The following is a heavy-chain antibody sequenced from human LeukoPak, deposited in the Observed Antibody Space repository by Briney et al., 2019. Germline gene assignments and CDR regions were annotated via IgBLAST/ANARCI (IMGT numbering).Heavy chain of an antibody. Sequence: PGGSLRLSCAASGFTFSSYEMNWVRQAPGKGLEFVSSISSSGSTIYYADSVKGRFTVSRDNGKRSLYLHMNSLRAEDTAMYYCARGESSYCGGGCYFASWGQGTLVTISS. CDR2: ISSSGSTI. CDR3: ARGESSYCGGGCYFAS. V-gene: IGHV3-48*03. CDR1: GFTFSSYE. J-gene: IGHJ5*01. D-gene: IGHD2-21*02.